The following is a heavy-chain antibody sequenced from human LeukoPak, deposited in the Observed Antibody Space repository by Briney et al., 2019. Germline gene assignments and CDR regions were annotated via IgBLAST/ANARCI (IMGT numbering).Heavy chain of an antibody. CDR3: ARAASYTVTAFLSYYYYYMDV. V-gene: IGHV3-30*04. CDR1: GFTFSSYA. Sequence: AGGSLRLSCAASGFTFSSYAMHWVRQAPGKGLEWVAVISYDGSNKYYADSVKGRFTISRDNSKNTLYLQMNSLRAEDTAVYYCARAASYTVTAFLSYYYYYMDVWGKGTTVTVSS. CDR2: ISYDGSNK. D-gene: IGHD2-21*02. J-gene: IGHJ6*03.